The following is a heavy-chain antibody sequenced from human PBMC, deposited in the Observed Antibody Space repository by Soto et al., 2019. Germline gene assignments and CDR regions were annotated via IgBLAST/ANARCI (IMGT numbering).Heavy chain of an antibody. D-gene: IGHD5-12*01. Sequence: SETLSLTCTVSGGSINTFYWSWVRQPAGKGLEWIGRIFSSGSTSFNPSLESRVAMSVDPSKNHFSLNLSSVTAADMAVYYCAREGSYSAYNFAHGIQLWSFDFWGQGALVTAPQ. CDR2: IFSSGST. CDR3: AREGSYSAYNFAHGIQLWSFDF. J-gene: IGHJ4*02. CDR1: GGSINTFY. V-gene: IGHV4-4*07.